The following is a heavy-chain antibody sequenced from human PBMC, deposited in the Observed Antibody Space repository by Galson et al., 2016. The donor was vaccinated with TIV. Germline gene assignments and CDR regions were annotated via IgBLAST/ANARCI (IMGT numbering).Heavy chain of an antibody. CDR2: ISGSGGST. CDR3: ARSIVGATPPVQNLDY. J-gene: IGHJ4*02. D-gene: IGHD1-26*01. V-gene: IGHV3-23*01. CDR1: GFTFSNHA. Sequence: SLRLSCAVSGFTFSNHAMSWVRQAPGKGLEWVSGISGSGGSTYYADSVKGRFTISRDNSKNTLYLQMNSLRAEDTAIYYCARSIVGATPPVQNLDYGGQGPLVTVSS.